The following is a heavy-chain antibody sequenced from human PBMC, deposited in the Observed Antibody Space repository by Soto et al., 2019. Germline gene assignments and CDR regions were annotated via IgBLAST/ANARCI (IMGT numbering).Heavy chain of an antibody. Sequence: QVQLVQSGAEVKKPGSSVKVSCKASGGTFSRYALSWVRQAPGQGLEWMGGITPMFGTANYAQTFQGRVTITADESTSTVHMELRRLRSEDTAVYYCAQTLGSAVAGPGRFDLWGRGTLVIVSS. CDR1: GGTFSRYA. CDR2: ITPMFGTA. CDR3: AQTLGSAVAGPGRFDL. J-gene: IGHJ2*01. D-gene: IGHD6-19*01. V-gene: IGHV1-69*12.